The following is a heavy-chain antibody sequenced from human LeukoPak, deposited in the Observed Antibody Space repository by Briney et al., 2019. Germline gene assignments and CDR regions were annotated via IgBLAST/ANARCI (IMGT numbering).Heavy chain of an antibody. J-gene: IGHJ6*02. D-gene: IGHD5-18*01. Sequence: GASVNVSCKVSGYTLTELSMHWVRQAPGKGLEWMGGFDPEDGETIYAQKFQGRVTMTEDTSTDTAYMELSSLRSEDTAVYYCATAVDTAMVKVYYYYYGMDVWGQGTTVTVSS. CDR2: FDPEDGET. CDR1: GYTLTELS. CDR3: ATAVDTAMVKVYYYYYGMDV. V-gene: IGHV1-24*01.